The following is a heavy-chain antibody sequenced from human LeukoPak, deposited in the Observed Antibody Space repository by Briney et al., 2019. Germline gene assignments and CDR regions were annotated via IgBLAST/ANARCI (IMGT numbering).Heavy chain of an antibody. CDR2: ISYDGSNK. D-gene: IGHD3-3*01. CDR3: ARGPQGDFWSGYSNDYYYYYMDV. CDR1: GFTFSSYA. Sequence: GGSLRLSCAASGFTFSSYAMHWVRQAPGKGLEWVAVISYDGSNKYYADSVKGRFTISRDNSKNTLYLQMNSLRAEDTAVYYCARGPQGDFWSGYSNDYYYYYMDVWGKGTTVAVSS. V-gene: IGHV3-30*04. J-gene: IGHJ6*03.